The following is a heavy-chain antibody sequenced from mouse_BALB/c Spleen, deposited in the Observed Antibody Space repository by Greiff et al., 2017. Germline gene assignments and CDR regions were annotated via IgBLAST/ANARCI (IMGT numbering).Heavy chain of an antibody. CDR1: GYTFTSYW. J-gene: IGHJ3*01. Sequence: VKLQESGAELAKPGASVKMSCKASGYTFTSYWMHWVKQRPGQGLEWIGYINPSTGYTEYNQKFKDKATLTADKSSSTAYMQLSSLTSEDSAVYYCARSDYDEEGFAYWGQGTLVTVSA. V-gene: IGHV1-7*01. D-gene: IGHD2-4*01. CDR3: ARSDYDEEGFAY. CDR2: INPSTGYT.